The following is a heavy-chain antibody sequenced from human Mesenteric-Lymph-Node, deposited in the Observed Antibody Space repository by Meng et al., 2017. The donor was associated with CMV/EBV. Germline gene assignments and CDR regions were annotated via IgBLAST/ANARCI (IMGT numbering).Heavy chain of an antibody. D-gene: IGHD4-11*01. J-gene: IGHJ6*02. V-gene: IGHV3-21*01. CDR2: ISSSSSYI. CDR3: AREEAVTTRSYYYYYGMDV. CDR1: EITFSSYG. Sequence: GESLKISCAAAEITFSSYGMNWVRQAPGKGLEWVSSISSSSSYIYYADSVKGRFTISRDNAKNSLYLQMNSLRAEDTAVYYCAREEAVTTRSYYYYYGMDVWGQGTTVTVSS.